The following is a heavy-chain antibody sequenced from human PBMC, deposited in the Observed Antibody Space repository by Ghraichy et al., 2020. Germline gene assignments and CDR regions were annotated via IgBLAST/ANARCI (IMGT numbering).Heavy chain of an antibody. CDR1: EVTFTTWG. Sequence: GRPLRLSCAASEVTFTTWGMHWVRQAPGKGLEWVAVIWHDGSNKYYADSVEGRFTISRDNSKNTLYLQMNSLRAEDTAVYYCVKDGPNWGKDFDTWGQGTLVTVSS. J-gene: IGHJ4*02. V-gene: IGHV3-33*06. CDR2: IWHDGSNK. CDR3: VKDGPNWGKDFDT. D-gene: IGHD7-27*01.